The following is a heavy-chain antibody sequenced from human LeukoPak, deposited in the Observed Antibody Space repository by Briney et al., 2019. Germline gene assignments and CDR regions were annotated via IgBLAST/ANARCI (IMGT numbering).Heavy chain of an antibody. CDR3: ARTPIFGVVITYYYYMDV. CDR1: GYTFTGYY. Sequence: ASVKVSCKASGYTFTGYYMHWVRQAPGQGLEWMGWINPNSGGTNYAQKFQGRVTMTRDTSISTAYMELSRLRSDDTAVYYCARTPIFGVVITYYYYMDVWGKGTTVTVSS. J-gene: IGHJ6*03. CDR2: INPNSGGT. V-gene: IGHV1-2*02. D-gene: IGHD3-3*01.